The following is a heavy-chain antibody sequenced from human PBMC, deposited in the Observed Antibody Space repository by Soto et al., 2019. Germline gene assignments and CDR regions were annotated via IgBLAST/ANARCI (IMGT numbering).Heavy chain of an antibody. J-gene: IGHJ4*02. Sequence: SCKASGYTFSNYGIHWVRQAPGKGLEWVAVISYDGNNKNYADSVKGRFTISRDNSKNTLYLQMDSLGAEDTAVYYCAKDTYYHDSSGYYVFDYWGQGTLVTVSS. D-gene: IGHD3-22*01. CDR1: GYTFSNYG. CDR2: ISYDGNNK. CDR3: AKDTYYHDSSGYYVFDY. V-gene: IGHV3-30*18.